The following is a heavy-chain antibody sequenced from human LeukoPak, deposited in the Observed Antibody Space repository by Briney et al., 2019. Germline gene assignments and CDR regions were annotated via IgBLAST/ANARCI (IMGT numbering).Heavy chain of an antibody. CDR2: INPSGGST. CDR1: GYTFTSYY. J-gene: IGHJ4*02. V-gene: IGHV1-46*01. CDR3: ARVLRCSSGGSCYSNPFDY. D-gene: IGHD2-15*01. Sequence: SVKVSCKASGYTFTSYYMHWVRQAPGQGLEWMGIINPSGGSTSYAQKFQGRVTMTRDTSTSTVYMELSSLRSENTAVYYCARVLRCSSGGSCYSNPFDYWGQGTLVTVSS.